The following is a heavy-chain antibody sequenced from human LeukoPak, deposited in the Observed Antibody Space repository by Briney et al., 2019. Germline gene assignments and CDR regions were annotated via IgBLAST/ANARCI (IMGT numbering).Heavy chain of an antibody. V-gene: IGHV4-61*02. CDR2: IYTSGST. CDR1: GGSISSGSYY. CDR3: ARDSITMVRGLYYYYYMDV. Sequence: SGTLSLTCTVSGGSISSGSYYWSWIRQPAGKGLEWIGRIYTSGSTNYNPSLKSRVTISVDTSKNQFSLKLSSVTAADTAVYYCARDSITMVRGLYYYYYMDVWGKGTTVTISS. D-gene: IGHD3-10*01. J-gene: IGHJ6*03.